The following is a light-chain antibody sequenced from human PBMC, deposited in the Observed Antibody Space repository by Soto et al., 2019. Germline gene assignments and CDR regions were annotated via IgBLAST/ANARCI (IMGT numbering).Light chain of an antibody. J-gene: IGLJ1*01. CDR2: DNN. V-gene: IGLV1-51*01. Sequence: QSVLTQPPSVSAAPGEKVSISCSGSSSNIGNNYVSWYQHLPGTAPKLLIYDNNKRPSGIPDRISGSKSGTSATLGITGLQTGDEADYYCGSWDSRLYVYVLGTGTKLTVL. CDR1: SSNIGNNY. CDR3: GSWDSRLYVYV.